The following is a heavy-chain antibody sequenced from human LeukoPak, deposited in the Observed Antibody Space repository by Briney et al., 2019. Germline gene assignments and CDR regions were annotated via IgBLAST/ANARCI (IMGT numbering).Heavy chain of an antibody. J-gene: IGHJ6*03. CDR2: IYFSGST. CDR3: ARALLWFGEFPSYYYYYMDV. D-gene: IGHD3-10*01. Sequence: SETLSLTCTVSGGSISHYYWTWIRQPAGKGLEWIGRIYFSGSTNYNPSLKSRVTISVDTSKNQFSLKLSSVTAADTAVYYCARALLWFGEFPSYYYYYMDVWGKGTTVTVSS. V-gene: IGHV4-4*07. CDR1: GGSISHYY.